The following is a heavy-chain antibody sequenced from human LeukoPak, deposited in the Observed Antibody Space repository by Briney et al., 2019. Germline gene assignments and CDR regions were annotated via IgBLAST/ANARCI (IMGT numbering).Heavy chain of an antibody. V-gene: IGHV4-4*07. D-gene: IGHD1-26*01. CDR3: ARGRFSGSFSGFDY. J-gene: IGHJ4*02. Sequence: PSETLSLTCTVSGGSFSPDYWSWIRQPAGQGLEWIGRIYTSGSSNYNPSLKSRATMSVDTSKNQISLKLTSVTAADTAVYYCARGRFSGSFSGFDYWGQGALVTVSS. CDR2: IYTSGSS. CDR1: GGSFSPDY.